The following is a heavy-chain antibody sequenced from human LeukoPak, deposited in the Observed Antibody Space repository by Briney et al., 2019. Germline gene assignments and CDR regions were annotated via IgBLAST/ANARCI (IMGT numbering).Heavy chain of an antibody. V-gene: IGHV1-8*01. J-gene: IGHJ5*02. CDR3: ARKTSYGSGKSWFDP. D-gene: IGHD3-10*01. CDR1: GYTFTSYD. Sequence: ASVKVSCKASGYTFTSYDINWVRQATGQGLEWMGWMNPNSGNTGYAQKFQDRVTMTRNTSISTAYMELSGLRSEDTAMYYCARKTSYGSGKSWFDPWGQGTLVTVSS. CDR2: MNPNSGNT.